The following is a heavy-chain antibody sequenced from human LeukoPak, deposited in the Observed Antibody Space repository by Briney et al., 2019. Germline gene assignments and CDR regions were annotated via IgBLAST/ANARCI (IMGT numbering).Heavy chain of an antibody. Sequence: SETLSLTCAVSGGSISTGDYYWSWIRQPPGRGLEWIGYIYYSGSTYYNPSLKSRVTLSVDPSKPPFSLNLSSVTAAATAVYYCARATYQVASSWFDPWGQGTLVTVSS. D-gene: IGHD2-2*01. V-gene: IGHV4-30-4*01. J-gene: IGHJ5*02. CDR2: IYYSGST. CDR1: GGSISTGDYY. CDR3: ARATYQVASSWFDP.